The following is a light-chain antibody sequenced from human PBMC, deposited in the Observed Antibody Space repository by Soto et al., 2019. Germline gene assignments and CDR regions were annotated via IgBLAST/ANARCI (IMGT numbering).Light chain of an antibody. V-gene: IGLV2-14*01. Sequence: QSVLPQPASVSGSPGQSITISCTGTSSDVGGYNYVSWYQQHPGKAPKLMIYDVSNRPSGVSNRFSGPKSGNTASLTISGLQAEDEADYYCSSYTSSSTPYVFGTGTKVTVL. J-gene: IGLJ1*01. CDR2: DVS. CDR3: SSYTSSSTPYV. CDR1: SSDVGGYNY.